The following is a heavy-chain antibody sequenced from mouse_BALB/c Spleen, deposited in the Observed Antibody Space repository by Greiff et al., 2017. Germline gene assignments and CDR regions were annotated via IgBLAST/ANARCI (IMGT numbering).Heavy chain of an antibody. CDR2: ISYSGST. CDR3: AKITNAMDY. D-gene: IGHD2-4*01. CDR1: GYSITSDYA. Sequence: DVKLQESGPGLVKPSQSLSLTCTVTGYSITSDYAWNWIRQFPGNKLEWMGYISYSGSTSYNPSLKSRISITRDTSKNQFFLQLNSVTTEDTATYYCAKITNAMDYWGQGTSVTVSS. J-gene: IGHJ4*01. V-gene: IGHV3-2*02.